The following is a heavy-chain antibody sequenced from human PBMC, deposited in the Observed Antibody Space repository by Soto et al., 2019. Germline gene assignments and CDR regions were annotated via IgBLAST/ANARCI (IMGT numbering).Heavy chain of an antibody. V-gene: IGHV4-39*07. CDR2: IYYSGST. CDR3: ARDLVTYYYDSSGYRRAFDI. J-gene: IGHJ3*02. D-gene: IGHD3-22*01. Sequence: TCTVSGGSISSSSYYWGWIRQPPGKGLEWIGSIYYSGSTNYNPSLKSRVTISVDKSKNQFSLNLSSVTAADTAVYYCARDLVTYYYDSSGYRRAFDIWGQGTMVTVSS. CDR1: GGSISSSSYY.